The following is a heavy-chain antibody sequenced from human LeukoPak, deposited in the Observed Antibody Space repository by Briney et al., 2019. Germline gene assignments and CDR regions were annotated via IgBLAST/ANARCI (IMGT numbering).Heavy chain of an antibody. V-gene: IGHV4-31*03. CDR1: GGSISSGGYY. J-gene: IGHJ4*02. D-gene: IGHD5-18*01. Sequence: PSETLSLTCTVSGGSISSGGYYWSWIRQHPGKGLEWIGYIYYSGSTYYNPSLKSRVTISVDTSKNQFSLKLSSVTAADTAVYYCAREGKKKRGYSYGLIDYWGQGTLVTVSS. CDR2: IYYSGST. CDR3: AREGKKKRGYSYGLIDY.